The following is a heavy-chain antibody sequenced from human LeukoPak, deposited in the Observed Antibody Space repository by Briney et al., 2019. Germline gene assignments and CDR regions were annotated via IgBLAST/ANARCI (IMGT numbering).Heavy chain of an antibody. CDR2: INSDGSGT. Sequence: GGSLRLSCAASGFTFSNYWMHWVRQAPGKGLVWVSRINSDGSGTRYADSVNGRFTISRDNAKNTLYLQMNSLRVEDTAVYYCARDAFVGPPFDCWGQGTLVTVSS. D-gene: IGHD3-3*02. J-gene: IGHJ4*02. V-gene: IGHV3-74*01. CDR3: ARDAFVGPPFDC. CDR1: GFTFSNYW.